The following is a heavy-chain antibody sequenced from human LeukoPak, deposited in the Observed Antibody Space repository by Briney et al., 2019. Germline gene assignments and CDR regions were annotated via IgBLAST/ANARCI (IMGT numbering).Heavy chain of an antibody. CDR1: GYTFTSYG. V-gene: IGHV1-18*01. Sequence: ASVKASCKASGYTFTSYGISWVRQAPGQGLEWMGWISAYNGNTNYAQKLQGRVTMTTDTSTSTAYMELRSLRSDDTAVYYCAISDILTGYYSTTFDYWGQGTLVTVSS. CDR3: AISDILTGYYSTTFDY. J-gene: IGHJ4*02. CDR2: ISAYNGNT. D-gene: IGHD3-9*01.